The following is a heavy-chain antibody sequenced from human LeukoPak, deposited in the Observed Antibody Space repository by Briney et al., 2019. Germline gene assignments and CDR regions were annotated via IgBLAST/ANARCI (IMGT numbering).Heavy chain of an antibody. CDR3: AREGVWRRQLVDYYYGMDV. D-gene: IGHD6-13*01. CDR1: GFTFSSYW. V-gene: IGHV3-74*01. J-gene: IGHJ6*02. Sequence: QTGGSVRLSCAASGFTFSSYWMHWVRHAPGKGLVWVSRINSDGSSTSYADSVKGRFTISRDNAKNTLYLQMNSLRAEDTAVYYCAREGVWRRQLVDYYYGMDVWGQGTTVTVSS. CDR2: INSDGSST.